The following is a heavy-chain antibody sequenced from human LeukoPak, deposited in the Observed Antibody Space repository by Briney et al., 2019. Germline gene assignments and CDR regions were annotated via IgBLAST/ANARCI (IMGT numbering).Heavy chain of an antibody. CDR3: AKDRSERTTSCSNY. CDR1: GFTFSSYA. Sequence: GGSLRLSCAASGFTFSSYAMDWVRQAPGKGLEWVSTISGSGDKTYYADSVRGRFTISRDNSKHTLYLQMNSLRADDTAVYYCAKDRSERTTSCSNYWGQGTLVTVSS. V-gene: IGHV3-23*01. CDR2: ISGSGDKT. J-gene: IGHJ4*02. D-gene: IGHD2-2*01.